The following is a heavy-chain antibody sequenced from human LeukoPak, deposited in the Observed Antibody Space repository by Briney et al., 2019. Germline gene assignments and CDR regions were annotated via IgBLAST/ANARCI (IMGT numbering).Heavy chain of an antibody. J-gene: IGHJ4*02. V-gene: IGHV5-51*01. CDR2: XXPXDSDT. CDR3: ARLQHYYGSGSYYKMLDY. D-gene: IGHD3-10*01. Sequence: XXPXDSDTRYSPSFQGQVTISADKSISTAYLQWSSLKASDTAMYYCARLQHYYGSGSYYKMLDYWGQGTLVTVSS.